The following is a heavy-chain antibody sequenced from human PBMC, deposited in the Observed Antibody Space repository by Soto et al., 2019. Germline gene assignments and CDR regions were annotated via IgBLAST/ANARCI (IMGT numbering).Heavy chain of an antibody. CDR1: GFTFSSFA. CDR3: ARDGWGSNWYFDL. J-gene: IGHJ2*01. V-gene: IGHV3-30*03. CDR2: ISFDGRDI. D-gene: IGHD3-16*01. Sequence: QVHLVESGGGVVHPGTSLRLSCVTSGFTFSSFAMDWVRQAPGKGLEWVAAISFDGRDISYRESVKGRFTISRDKSKRTLFLQMNSLRVDDTAVYYCARDGWGSNWYFDLWGRGTLVTVSS.